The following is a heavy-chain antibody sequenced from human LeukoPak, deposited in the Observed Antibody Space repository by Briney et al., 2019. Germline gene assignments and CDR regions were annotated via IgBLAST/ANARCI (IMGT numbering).Heavy chain of an antibody. CDR3: ARDTDGSLDY. CDR1: GFTFSTYW. Sequence: GGSLRLSCAASGFTFSTYWMHWVRQAPGKGLVWVSRISSVGSNTFYADSVKGRFTISRDNPKNSLYLQMNSLRADDTAVYYCARDTDGSLDYWGQGILVTVAS. J-gene: IGHJ4*02. D-gene: IGHD1-26*01. CDR2: ISSVGSNT. V-gene: IGHV3-74*01.